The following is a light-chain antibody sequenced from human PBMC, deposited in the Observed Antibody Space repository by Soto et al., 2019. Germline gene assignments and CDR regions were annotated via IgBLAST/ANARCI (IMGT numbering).Light chain of an antibody. CDR1: SSDVVGYYH. CDR3: SSYISSSWV. Sequence: QSALTQPASVSGSPGQSITISCTGTSSDVVGYYHVSWYQQNPGKAPKVMIYEVSNRPSGVSNRFSGSKSGNTAALTISGLKSEDEADYYCSSYISSSWVFGGGTKVTGL. J-gene: IGLJ3*02. CDR2: EVS. V-gene: IGLV2-14*01.